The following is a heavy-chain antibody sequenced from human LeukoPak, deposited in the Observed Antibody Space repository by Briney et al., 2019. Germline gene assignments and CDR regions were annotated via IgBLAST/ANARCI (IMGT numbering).Heavy chain of an antibody. CDR2: ISGSGGST. V-gene: IGHV3-23*01. D-gene: IGHD6-13*01. Sequence: PGGSLRLSCAVSGFTFSSYAMSWVRQAPGKGLEWVSAISGSGGSTYYADSVKGRFTNSRDNSKNTLYLQMNSLRAEDTAVYYCAHISSSWPDYWGQGTLVTVSS. J-gene: IGHJ4*02. CDR1: GFTFSSYA. CDR3: AHISSSWPDY.